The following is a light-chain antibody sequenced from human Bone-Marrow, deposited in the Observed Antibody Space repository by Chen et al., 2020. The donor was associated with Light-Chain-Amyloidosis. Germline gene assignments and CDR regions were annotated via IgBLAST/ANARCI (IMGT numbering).Light chain of an antibody. V-gene: IGLV3-25*03. J-gene: IGLJ2*01. Sequence: SYELTQPPSVSVSAGQTARITCSGDDLPTKYAYWYQQKPDQAPVLVIHRDTERPSGISERFSGSSSGTTATLTTSGVQAEDEADYHCQSADSSGTYEVIFGGGTKLTVL. CDR3: QSADSSGTYEVI. CDR2: RDT. CDR1: DLPTKY.